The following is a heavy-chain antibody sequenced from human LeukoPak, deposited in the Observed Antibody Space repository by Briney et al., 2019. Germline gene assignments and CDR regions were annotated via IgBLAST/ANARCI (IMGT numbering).Heavy chain of an antibody. Sequence: SETLSLTCTVSGGSFSSSYWSWTRQPAGKGLEWIGRIYKNGNTNYNPSLESRVTMSVDTSKNQFSLRLNSMTAADAAVYYCARDLPSYGSPRTYWYFDVWGRGTLVTVSS. CDR1: GGSFSSSY. V-gene: IGHV4-4*07. CDR3: ARDLPSYGSPRTYWYFDV. D-gene: IGHD3-16*01. CDR2: IYKNGNT. J-gene: IGHJ2*01.